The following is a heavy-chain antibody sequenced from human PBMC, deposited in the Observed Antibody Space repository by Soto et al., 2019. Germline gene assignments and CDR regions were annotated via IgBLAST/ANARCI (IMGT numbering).Heavy chain of an antibody. D-gene: IGHD5-18*01. V-gene: IGHV3-48*02. CDR3: VSGGYTYGSQPY. J-gene: IGHJ4*01. CDR2: ISSSSSTI. Sequence: GGSRRLSCAASGFTFSTYSMNWVRQPPGKGLEWVSFISSSSSTIYYADSVKGRFTISRDNAKSSLYLQMNGLRDEDTAVYYCVSGGYTYGSQPYWGHGTLVTVSS. CDR1: GFTFSTYS.